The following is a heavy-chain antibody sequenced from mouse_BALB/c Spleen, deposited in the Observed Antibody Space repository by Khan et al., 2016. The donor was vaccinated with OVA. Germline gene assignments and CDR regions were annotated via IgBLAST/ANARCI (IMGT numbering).Heavy chain of an antibody. Sequence: VQLQQSGPGLVKPSQSLSLTCTVTGYSITTDYAWNWIRQFPGNKLEWMGYISYSGNTKYNPSLKSRIPITRDTSKNQFFLQLKSVTTEDTARYYCARVYGGDFDYWGQGTTLTVSS. D-gene: IGHD1-1*01. CDR1: GYSITTDYA. V-gene: IGHV3-2*02. CDR2: ISYSGNT. J-gene: IGHJ2*01. CDR3: ARVYGGDFDY.